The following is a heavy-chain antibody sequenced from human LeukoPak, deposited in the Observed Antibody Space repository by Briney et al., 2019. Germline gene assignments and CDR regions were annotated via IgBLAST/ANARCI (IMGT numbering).Heavy chain of an antibody. Sequence: GGSLRLSCAASGFTFSSYGMSWVRQAPGKGLEWAAPISGSGSSTYYADSVMGRFTISRDNSKNTLYLQMNNLRVEDTAVYYCAKDRSLLWFGEADYWGQGTLVTVSS. CDR1: GFTFSSYG. CDR2: ISGSGSST. D-gene: IGHD3-10*01. CDR3: AKDRSLLWFGEADY. J-gene: IGHJ4*02. V-gene: IGHV3-23*01.